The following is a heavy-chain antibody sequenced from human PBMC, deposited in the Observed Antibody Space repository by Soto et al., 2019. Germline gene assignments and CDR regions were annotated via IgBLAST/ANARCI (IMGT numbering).Heavy chain of an antibody. V-gene: IGHV4-59*01. Sequence: ETLSLTCTVSGGSISSYYWSWIRQPPGKGLEWIGYIYYSGSTNYNPSLKSRVTISVDTSKNQFSLKLSSVTAADTAVYYCARELTTPTPAGFDPWGQGTLVTVSS. D-gene: IGHD4-4*01. CDR3: ARELTTPTPAGFDP. CDR2: IYYSGST. J-gene: IGHJ5*02. CDR1: GGSISSYY.